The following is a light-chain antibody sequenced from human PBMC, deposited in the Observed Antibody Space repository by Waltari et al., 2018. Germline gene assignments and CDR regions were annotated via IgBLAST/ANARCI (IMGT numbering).Light chain of an antibody. CDR1: QGMSSY. CDR2: AAS. V-gene: IGKV1-9*01. J-gene: IGKJ1*01. Sequence: DIQLTQSPSFLSASVGERVTITCRASQGMSSYLAWYQQKPGKAPKLLIYAASTLQSGVPSRFSGSGSGTEFTLTISSLQPEDFATYYCQQLNSYPWTFGQGTKVEIK. CDR3: QQLNSYPWT.